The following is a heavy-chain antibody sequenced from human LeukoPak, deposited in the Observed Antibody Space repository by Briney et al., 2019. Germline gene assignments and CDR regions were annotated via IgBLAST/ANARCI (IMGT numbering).Heavy chain of an antibody. Sequence: GGSLRLSCAASGFTFSSYWMSWVRQAPGKGLEWVANTNQGGSEKYYVDSVEGGFSNSRDNATNSLYLQMNSLRADDTAVYYCATLRTTVTTYNWFDPWGQGTLVTVSS. D-gene: IGHD4-17*01. CDR2: TNQGGSEK. V-gene: IGHV3-7*05. CDR1: GFTFSSYW. J-gene: IGHJ5*02. CDR3: ATLRTTVTTYNWFDP.